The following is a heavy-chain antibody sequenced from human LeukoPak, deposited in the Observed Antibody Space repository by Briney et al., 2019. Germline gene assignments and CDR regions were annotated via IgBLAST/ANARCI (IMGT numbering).Heavy chain of an antibody. CDR1: GFTFSDYY. Sequence: GGSLRLSCAASGFTFSDYYMSWIRQAPGKGLEWVSYISSSSSTIYYADSVKGRFTISRDNAKNSLYLQMNSLRAEDTAVYYCARTDLYDFWSGYYTRPFDYWGQGTLVTVSS. V-gene: IGHV3-11*04. CDR2: ISSSSSTI. CDR3: ARTDLYDFWSGYYTRPFDY. J-gene: IGHJ4*02. D-gene: IGHD3-3*01.